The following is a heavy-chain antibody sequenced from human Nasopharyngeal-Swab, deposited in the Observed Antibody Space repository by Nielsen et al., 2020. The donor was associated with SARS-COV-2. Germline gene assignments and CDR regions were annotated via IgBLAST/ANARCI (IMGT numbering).Heavy chain of an antibody. D-gene: IGHD3-10*01. CDR1: GGSISSYY. Sequence: SETLSLTCTVFGGSISSYYWSWIRQPAGKGLEWIGRIYTSGSTNYNPSLKSRVTMSVDTSKNQFSLKLSSVTAADTAVYYCARDLRLNYYGSGSYANWFDPWGQGTLVTVSS. V-gene: IGHV4-4*07. CDR2: IYTSGST. J-gene: IGHJ5*02. CDR3: ARDLRLNYYGSGSYANWFDP.